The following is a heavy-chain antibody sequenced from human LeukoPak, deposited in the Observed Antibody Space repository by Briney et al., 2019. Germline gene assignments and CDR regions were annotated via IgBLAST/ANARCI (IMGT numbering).Heavy chain of an antibody. D-gene: IGHD2-21*01. Sequence: PGGSLRVSCAASGCTFSSYSMNWVRQAPGKGLEWVSYISSSSSTIYYADSVKGRFTISRDNAKNSLYLQMNNLRVEDTALYYCARGISAGGFDPWGQGTLVTVSS. CDR2: ISSSSSTI. CDR1: GCTFSSYS. V-gene: IGHV3-48*04. J-gene: IGHJ5*02. CDR3: ARGISAGGFDP.